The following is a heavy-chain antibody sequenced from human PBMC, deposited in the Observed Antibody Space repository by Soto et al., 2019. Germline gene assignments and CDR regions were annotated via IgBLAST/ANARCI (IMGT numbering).Heavy chain of an antibody. CDR3: ARGGFGTYLLDY. CDR1: GFTFSSYW. J-gene: IGHJ4*02. D-gene: IGHD3-16*02. V-gene: IGHV3-74*01. Sequence: EVQLVESGGDLVQPGGSLRLSCAASGFTFSSYWMHWVRQSPGKGLVWVSRVKGDEITTNYADSVEGRFTIFRDNAKNIVYLQMNSLRDEDTGVYYCARGGFGTYLLDYWGQGTEVTVSS. CDR2: VKGDEITT.